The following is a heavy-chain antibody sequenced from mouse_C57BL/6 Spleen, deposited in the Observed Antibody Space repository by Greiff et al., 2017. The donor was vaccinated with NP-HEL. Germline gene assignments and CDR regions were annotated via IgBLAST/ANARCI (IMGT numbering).Heavy chain of an antibody. CDR3: ARHEEEIDGSSLYFDY. V-gene: IGHV1-62-2*01. J-gene: IGHJ2*01. D-gene: IGHD1-1*01. Sequence: VQVVESGAELVKPGASVKLSCKASGYTFTEYTIHWVKQRSGQGLEWIGWFYPGSGSIKYNEKFKDKATLTADKSSSTVYMELSRLTSEDSAVYCCARHEEEIDGSSLYFDYWGQGTTLTVSS. CDR1: GYTFTEYT. CDR2: FYPGSGSI.